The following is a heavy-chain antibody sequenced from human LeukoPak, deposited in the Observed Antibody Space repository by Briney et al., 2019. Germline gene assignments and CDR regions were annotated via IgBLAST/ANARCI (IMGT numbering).Heavy chain of an antibody. CDR1: GFTFSRYS. CDR3: ARGSTTLDY. J-gene: IGHJ4*02. V-gene: IGHV3-21*01. Sequence: GGSLRLSCAASGFTFSRYSMNWVRQAPGKGLEWVSSISTSSTYIYYADSVKGRFTISRDNAKNSLFLQMNSLRAEDTAVYYCARGSTTLDYWGQGTLVTVSS. CDR2: ISTSSTYI. D-gene: IGHD1-26*01.